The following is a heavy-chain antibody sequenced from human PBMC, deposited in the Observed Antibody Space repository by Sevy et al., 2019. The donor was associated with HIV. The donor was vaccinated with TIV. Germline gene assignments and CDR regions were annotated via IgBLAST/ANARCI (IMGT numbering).Heavy chain of an antibody. D-gene: IGHD3-22*01. CDR3: ARGSGYYDSSGYPPYFDY. V-gene: IGHV4-30-4*01. Sequence: SETLSLTCTVSGGSISSGDYYWSWIRQPPGKGLEWIGYIYYSGSTYYNPSLKSRVTISVDTSKNQFSLKPSSVTAADTAVYYCARGSGYYDSSGYPPYFDYWGQGTLVTVSS. CDR1: GGSISSGDYY. J-gene: IGHJ4*02. CDR2: IYYSGST.